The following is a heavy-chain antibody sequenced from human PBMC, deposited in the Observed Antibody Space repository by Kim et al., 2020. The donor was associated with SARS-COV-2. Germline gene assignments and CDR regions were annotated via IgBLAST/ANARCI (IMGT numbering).Heavy chain of an antibody. V-gene: IGHV4-39*07. Sequence: SETLSLTCTVSGGSISSSSYYWGWIRQPPGKGLEWIGSIYYSGSTYYNPSLKSRVTISVDTSKNQFSLKLSSVTAADTAVYYCARDSSYLQSVVVVAAPINWFDPWGQGTLVTVSS. CDR3: ARDSSYLQSVVVVAAPINWFDP. CDR2: IYYSGST. D-gene: IGHD2-15*01. J-gene: IGHJ5*02. CDR1: GGSISSSSYY.